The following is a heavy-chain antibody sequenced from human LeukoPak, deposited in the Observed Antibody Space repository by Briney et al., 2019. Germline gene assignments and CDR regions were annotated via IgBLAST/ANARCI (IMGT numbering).Heavy chain of an antibody. CDR3: ASHNSKLRFDY. Sequence: GGSLRLSCAASGFTFSSYWMSWVRQAPGKGLEWVANIKQDGSEKYYVDSVKGRFTISRDNAKNSLYLQMNSLRAEDTAVYYCASHNSKLRFDYWGQGTLVTVSS. V-gene: IGHV3-7*01. J-gene: IGHJ4*02. D-gene: IGHD1-26*01. CDR1: GFTFSSYW. CDR2: IKQDGSEK.